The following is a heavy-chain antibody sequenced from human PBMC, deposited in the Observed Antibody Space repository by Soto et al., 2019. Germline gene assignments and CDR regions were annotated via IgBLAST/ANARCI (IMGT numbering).Heavy chain of an antibody. CDR3: VRIAVAGTPYFDY. J-gene: IGHJ4*02. Sequence: GGSLRLSCSASGFTFSSYAMHWVRQATGKGLEYVSAISSNGGSTYYADSVKGRFTISRDNSKNTLYLQMSSLRAEDTAVYYCVRIAVAGTPYFDYWGQGTMVTVSS. V-gene: IGHV3-64D*08. D-gene: IGHD6-19*01. CDR1: GFTFSSYA. CDR2: ISSNGGST.